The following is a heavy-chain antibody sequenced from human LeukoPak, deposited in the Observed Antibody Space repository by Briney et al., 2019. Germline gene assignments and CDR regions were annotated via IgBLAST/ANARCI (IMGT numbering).Heavy chain of an antibody. CDR2: ISWNSGSI. CDR3: EKGPAAGTLTGWFDP. CDR1: GFTFDDYA. D-gene: IGHD1/OR15-1a*01. Sequence: GGSLRLSCAASGFTFDDYAMHWVRQAPGKGLEWVSGISWNSGSIGYADSVKGRFTISRDNAKNSLYLQMNSLRAEDMALYYCEKGPAAGTLTGWFDPWGQGTLVTVSS. V-gene: IGHV3-9*03. J-gene: IGHJ5*02.